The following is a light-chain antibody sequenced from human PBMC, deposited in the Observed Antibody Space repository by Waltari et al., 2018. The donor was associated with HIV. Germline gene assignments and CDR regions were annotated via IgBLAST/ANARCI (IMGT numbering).Light chain of an antibody. CDR3: QQYYSSPLT. V-gene: IGKV4-1*01. CDR1: QSVLHSSNERNY. CDR2: WAS. J-gene: IGKJ4*01. Sequence: DIVMTQFPNSLAVSLGERATINCRSSQSVLHSSNERNYIAWYQQKPGQPPKLLIYWASTRESGVPDRFSGSGSGTDFTLTISSLQAEDVALYYCQQYYSSPLTFGGGTKVELK.